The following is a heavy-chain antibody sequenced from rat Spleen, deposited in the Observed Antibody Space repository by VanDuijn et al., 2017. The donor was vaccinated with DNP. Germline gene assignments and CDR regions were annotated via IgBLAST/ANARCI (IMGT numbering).Heavy chain of an antibody. J-gene: IGHJ3*01. CDR1: GFTFSDYN. V-gene: IGHV5S10*01. Sequence: EVQLVESGGGLVQSGRSLKVSCAASGFTFSDYNMAWVRQAPKKGLEWVATITYDGSRTYYRDSVKGRFTISRDNAKSSLYLQMDSLRSEDTATYYCARAGWHGWLAYWGQGTLVTVSS. CDR2: ITYDGSRT. CDR3: ARAGWHGWLAY. D-gene: IGHD1-11*01.